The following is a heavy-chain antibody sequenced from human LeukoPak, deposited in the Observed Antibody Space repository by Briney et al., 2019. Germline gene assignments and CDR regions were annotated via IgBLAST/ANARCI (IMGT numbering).Heavy chain of an antibody. V-gene: IGHV4-38-2*02. CDR2: IYHSGST. CDR1: GYSISSGYY. J-gene: IGHJ6*03. D-gene: IGHD5-18*01. Sequence: SETLSLTCTVSGYSISSGYYWGWIRQPPGKGLEWIGSIYHSGSTYYNPSLKSRVTISVDTSKNQFSLKLSSVTAADTAVYYCASAPWGDTAMVGFYYYYMDVWGKGTTVTVSS. CDR3: ASAPWGDTAMVGFYYYYMDV.